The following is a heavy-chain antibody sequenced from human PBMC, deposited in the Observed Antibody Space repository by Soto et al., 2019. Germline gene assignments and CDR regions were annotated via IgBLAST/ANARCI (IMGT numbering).Heavy chain of an antibody. CDR2: IWYDGSNK. J-gene: IGHJ1*01. V-gene: IGHV3-33*01. CDR3: ARDLDYGDSASPFQH. CDR1: GFTFSSYG. Sequence: QVQLVESGGGVVQPGRSLRLSCAASGFTFSSYGMHWVRQAPGKGLEWVAVIWYDGSNKYYADSVKGRFTISRDNSKNTLYLQMNSLRAEDTAVYYCARDLDYGDSASPFQHWGQGTLVTVSS. D-gene: IGHD4-17*01.